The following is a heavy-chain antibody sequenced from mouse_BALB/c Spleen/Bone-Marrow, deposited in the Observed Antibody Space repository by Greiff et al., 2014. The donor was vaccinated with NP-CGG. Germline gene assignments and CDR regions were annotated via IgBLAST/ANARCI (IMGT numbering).Heavy chain of an antibody. J-gene: IGHJ4*01. CDR3: ARDDYDYAMDY. D-gene: IGHD2-4*01. CDR2: ISSGSSTI. V-gene: IGHV5-17*02. Sequence: EVYLVESGGGLVQPGGSRKLSCAASGFTFSSFGMHWVRQAPEKGLEWVAYISSGSSTIYYADTVKGRFTISRDNPKNTLFLQMTSLRSEDTAMFYCARDDYDYAMDYWGQGTSVTVSS. CDR1: GFTFSSFG.